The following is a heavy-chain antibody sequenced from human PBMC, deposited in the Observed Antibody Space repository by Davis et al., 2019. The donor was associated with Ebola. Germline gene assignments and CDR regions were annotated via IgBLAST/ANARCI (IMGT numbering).Heavy chain of an antibody. CDR3: ARDGGYSYGYGG. V-gene: IGHV4-34*01. D-gene: IGHD5-18*01. J-gene: IGHJ4*02. CDR2: INHSGST. Sequence: ESLRLSCAVYGGSFSGYYWSWIRQPPGKGLEWIGEINHSGSTNYNPSLKSRVTISVDTSKNQFSLKLSSVTAADTAVYYCARDGGYSYGYGGWGQGTLVTVSS. CDR1: GGSFSGYY.